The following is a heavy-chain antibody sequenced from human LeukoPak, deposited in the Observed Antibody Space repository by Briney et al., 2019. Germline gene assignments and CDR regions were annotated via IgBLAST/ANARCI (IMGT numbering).Heavy chain of an antibody. V-gene: IGHV3-21*01. D-gene: IGHD3-10*01. Sequence: GGSLRLSCAASGFTFSGYSMNWVRQAPGKGLEWVSSITSSSTYIYYADSVKGRFTISRDNAKNSLYLQMNSLRAEDTAVYYCARGLDTRGGDYWGQGTLVTVSS. CDR1: GFTFSGYS. CDR3: ARGLDTRGGDY. CDR2: ITSSSTYI. J-gene: IGHJ4*02.